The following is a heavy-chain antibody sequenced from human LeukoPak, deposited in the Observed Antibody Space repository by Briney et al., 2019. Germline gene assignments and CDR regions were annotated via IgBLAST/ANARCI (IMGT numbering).Heavy chain of an antibody. CDR3: ARVHCSGGSCYVDY. CDR2: INHSGST. Sequence: SETLSLTCTVSGGSISSSSYYWGWIRQPPGKGLEWIGEINHSGSTNYNPSLKSRVTISVDTSKNQFSLKLSSVTAADTAVYYCARVHCSGGSCYVDYWGQGTLVTVSS. V-gene: IGHV4-39*07. D-gene: IGHD2-15*01. J-gene: IGHJ4*02. CDR1: GGSISSSSYY.